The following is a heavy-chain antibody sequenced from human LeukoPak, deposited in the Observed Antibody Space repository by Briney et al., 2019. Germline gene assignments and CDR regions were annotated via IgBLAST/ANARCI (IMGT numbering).Heavy chain of an antibody. Sequence: EASVNVSCKASGGTFSSYAISWVRQAPGQGLEWMGGIIPIFGTANYAQKFQGRVTITADKSTSTAYMELSSLRSEDTAVYYCARARISNDYGIYQVDYWGQGTLVTVSS. CDR1: GGTFSSYA. D-gene: IGHD4-17*01. CDR3: ARARISNDYGIYQVDY. CDR2: IIPIFGTA. V-gene: IGHV1-69*06. J-gene: IGHJ4*02.